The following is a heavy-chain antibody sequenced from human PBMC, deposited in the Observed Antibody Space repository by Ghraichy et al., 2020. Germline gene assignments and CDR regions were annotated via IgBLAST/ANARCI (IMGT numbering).Heavy chain of an antibody. V-gene: IGHV4-4*09. D-gene: IGHD1-26*01. CDR1: GGSISSYY. J-gene: IGHJ4*02. CDR2: IYTSGST. Sequence: SETLSLTCTVSGGSISSYYWSWIRQPPGKGLEWIGYIYTSGSTNYNPSLKSRVTISVDTSKNQFSLKLSSVTAADTAVYYCARSPGWEDSHYFDYWGQGTLVTVSS. CDR3: ARSPGWEDSHYFDY.